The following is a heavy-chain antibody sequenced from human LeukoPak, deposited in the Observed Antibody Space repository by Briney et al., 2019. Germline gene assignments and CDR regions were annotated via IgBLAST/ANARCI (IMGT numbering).Heavy chain of an antibody. CDR1: GYTFSSYW. Sequence: GASLKISCKGSGYTFSSYWIGWVRQLPGKGLERMGIIYPDDSDTRYSPSFQGLVTISADKSISTAYLQWSSLKASDTAMYYCARLAYCSNDVCYSNYYYSMDVWGKGTTVTVSS. J-gene: IGHJ6*03. D-gene: IGHD2-8*01. CDR2: IYPDDSDT. V-gene: IGHV5-51*01. CDR3: ARLAYCSNDVCYSNYYYSMDV.